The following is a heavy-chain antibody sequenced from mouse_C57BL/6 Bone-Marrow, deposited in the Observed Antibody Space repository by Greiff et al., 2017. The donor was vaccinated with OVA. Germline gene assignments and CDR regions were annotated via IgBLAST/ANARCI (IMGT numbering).Heavy chain of an antibody. V-gene: IGHV5-6*02. CDR3: ARRLPYYGSSYVYWYFDV. CDR2: ISSGGSYT. CDR1: GFTFSSYG. D-gene: IGHD1-1*01. J-gene: IGHJ1*03. Sequence: EVMLVESGGDLVKPGGSLKLSCGASGFTFSSYGMSWVRQTPDKRLEWVATISSGGSYTYYPDSVKGRFTISRDNAKNTLYLHMSSLKSEDTAMYYCARRLPYYGSSYVYWYFDVWGTGTTVTVSS.